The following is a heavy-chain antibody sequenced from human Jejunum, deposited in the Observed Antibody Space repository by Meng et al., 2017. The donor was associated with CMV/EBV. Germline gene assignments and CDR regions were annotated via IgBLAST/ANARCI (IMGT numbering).Heavy chain of an antibody. D-gene: IGHD3-3*01. CDR1: GFTLSISG. CDR2: LRYDGSNK. CDR3: ARRVEWSDC. J-gene: IGHJ4*02. Sequence: HELVVESGGGVVQPCGSLTLSCEASGFTLSISGMHWVRQAPGKGLEWVAFLRYDGSNKYYTESVRGRFTISRDNSKNTLYLQMNNLRVEDTAAYFCARRVEWSDCWGQGTLVTVSS. V-gene: IGHV3-30*02.